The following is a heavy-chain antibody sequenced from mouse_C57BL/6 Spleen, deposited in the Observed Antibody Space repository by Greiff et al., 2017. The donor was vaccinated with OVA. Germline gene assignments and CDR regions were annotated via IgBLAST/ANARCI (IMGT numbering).Heavy chain of an antibody. V-gene: IGHV1-42*01. CDR1: GYSFTGYY. D-gene: IGHD1-1*01. Sequence: EVKLQESGPELVKPGASVKISCKASGYSFTGYYMNWVKQSPEKSLEWIGEINPSTGGTTYNQTFKAKATLTVDKSSSTAYMQLKSLTSEDSAVYYCARDYGSSYGYFDVWGTGTTVTVSS. CDR2: INPSTGGT. J-gene: IGHJ1*03. CDR3: ARDYGSSYGYFDV.